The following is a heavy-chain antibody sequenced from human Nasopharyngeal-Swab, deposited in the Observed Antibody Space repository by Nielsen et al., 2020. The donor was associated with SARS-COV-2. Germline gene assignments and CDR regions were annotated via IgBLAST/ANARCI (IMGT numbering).Heavy chain of an antibody. CDR1: GFTFSSYS. D-gene: IGHD3-9*01. CDR2: ISSSSSYI. V-gene: IGHV3-21*01. Sequence: GESLKISCAASGFTFSSYSMNWVRQAPGKGLEWVPSISSSSSYIYYADSVKGRFTISRDNAKNSLYLQMNSLRAEDTAVYYCARLGSSDILTGYWGYGMDVWGQGTTVTVSS. CDR3: ARLGSSDILTGYWGYGMDV. J-gene: IGHJ6*02.